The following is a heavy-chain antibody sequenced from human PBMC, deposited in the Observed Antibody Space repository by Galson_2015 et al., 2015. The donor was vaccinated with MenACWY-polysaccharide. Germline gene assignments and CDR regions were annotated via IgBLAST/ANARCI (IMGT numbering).Heavy chain of an antibody. J-gene: IGHJ4*02. CDR1: GFTFSSYS. CDR3: ARGSVEIYDFWSGYPGPFDY. D-gene: IGHD3-3*01. V-gene: IGHV3-48*01. CDR2: IRSSSSTI. Sequence: SLRLSCAASGFTFSSYSMNWVRQAPGKGLEWVSYIRSSSSTIYYADSVKGRFTISRDNAKNSLYLQMSSLRAEDTAVYYCARGSVEIYDFWSGYPGPFDYWGQGTLVAVSS.